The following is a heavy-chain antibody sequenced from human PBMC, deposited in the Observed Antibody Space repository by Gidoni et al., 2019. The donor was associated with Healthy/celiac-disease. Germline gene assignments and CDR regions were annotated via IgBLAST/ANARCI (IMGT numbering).Heavy chain of an antibody. D-gene: IGHD2-15*01. CDR2: IYYSGST. V-gene: IGHV4-31*01. CDR3: ARGGIYCSGGSCYQYYFDY. J-gene: IGHJ4*02. CDR1: GGSISSGGYY. Sequence: QVQLQESGPGLVKPSQTLSLTCTVSGGSISSGGYYCSWIRQHPGKGLEWIGYIYYSGSTYYNPSLKSLVTISVDTSKNQFSLKLSSVTAADTAVYYCARGGIYCSGGSCYQYYFDYWGQGTLVTVSS.